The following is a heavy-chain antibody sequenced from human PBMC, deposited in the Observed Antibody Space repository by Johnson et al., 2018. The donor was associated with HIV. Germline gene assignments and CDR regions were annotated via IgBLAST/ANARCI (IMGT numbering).Heavy chain of an antibody. V-gene: IGHV3-30*14. D-gene: IGHD3-9*01. CDR3: ARGYILTGYSGAFDM. CDR1: GFTFSSYA. CDR2: ISYDGSNK. Sequence: VQLVESGGGVVQPGGSLRLSCAASGFTFSSYAMHWVRQAPGKGLEWVAVISYDGSNKYYADSVKCRFTISRDNSKNTVYLQMNSLRAEDTAVYYCARGYILTGYSGAFDMGGQGTMVTVSS. J-gene: IGHJ3*02.